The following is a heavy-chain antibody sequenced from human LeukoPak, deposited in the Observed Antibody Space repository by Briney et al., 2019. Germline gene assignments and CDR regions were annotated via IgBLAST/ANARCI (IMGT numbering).Heavy chain of an antibody. V-gene: IGHV1-24*01. CDR1: GYTLTELS. CDR3: ATDSPPSDPGTAPTTVNPRWYFDL. J-gene: IGHJ2*01. CDR2: FDPEDGET. Sequence: ASVKVSCKVSGYTLTELSMHWVRQAPGKGLEWMGGFDPEDGETIYAQKFQGRVTMTEDTSTDTAYMELSSLRSEDTAVYYCATDSPPSDPGTAPTTVNPRWYFDLWGRGTLVTVSS. D-gene: IGHD4-11*01.